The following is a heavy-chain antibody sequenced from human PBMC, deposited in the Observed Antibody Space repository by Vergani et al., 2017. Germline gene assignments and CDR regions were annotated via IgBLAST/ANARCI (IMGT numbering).Heavy chain of an antibody. J-gene: IGHJ6*02. Sequence: QVQLVESGGGLVKPGGSLRLSCAASGFTFSDYYMSWIRQAPGKGLEWVSYISSSGSTIYYADSVKGRFTISRDNAKNSLYLQMNSLRAEDTAVYYCARDFGRRITIFGVVTKHYYYGIDVWGQGTTVTVSS. CDR1: GFTFSDYY. V-gene: IGHV3-11*01. D-gene: IGHD3-3*01. CDR3: ARDFGRRITIFGVVTKHYYYGIDV. CDR2: ISSSGSTI.